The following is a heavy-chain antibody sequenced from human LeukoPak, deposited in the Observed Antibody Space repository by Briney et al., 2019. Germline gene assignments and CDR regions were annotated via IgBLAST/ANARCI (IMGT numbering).Heavy chain of an antibody. D-gene: IGHD3-22*01. Sequence: SETLSLTCTVSAGSISSSSYYWGWIRPPPGKGLEWIGSIYYSGSTYYNPSLKSRVTISVDTSKNQFSLKLSSVTAADTAVYYCASDSSGYYDPYAFDIWGQGTMVTVSS. CDR3: ASDSSGYYDPYAFDI. V-gene: IGHV4-39*01. CDR2: IYYSGST. CDR1: AGSISSSSYY. J-gene: IGHJ3*02.